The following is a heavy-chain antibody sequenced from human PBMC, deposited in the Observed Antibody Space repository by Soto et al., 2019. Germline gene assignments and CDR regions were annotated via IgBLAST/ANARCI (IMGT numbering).Heavy chain of an antibody. CDR2: IFHSGDT. CDR3: AYSTGWYRHDV. V-gene: IGHV4-4*02. D-gene: IGHD6-19*01. J-gene: IGHJ3*01. Sequence: QVQLQESGPGLVKPSGTLSLTCAVSGDSISNSRWWTWVRQPPGKGLEWIGDIFHSGDTNYNPSRKSRVFLSVDKSQNLFSLKVSSVTGADPAVYYCAYSTGWYRHDVWGQGTLVTVSS. CDR1: GDSISNSRW.